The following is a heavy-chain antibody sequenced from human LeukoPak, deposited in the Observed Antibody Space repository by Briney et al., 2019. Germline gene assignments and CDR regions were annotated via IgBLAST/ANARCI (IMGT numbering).Heavy chain of an antibody. Sequence: GGSLRLSCAASGFTFSSYDMHWVRQATGEGLEWVSAIGTAGDTYYPGFVKGRFTISRENAKNSLYLQMNSLRAGDTAVYYCARDRAGTLDYWGQGTLVTVSS. CDR2: IGTAGDT. J-gene: IGHJ4*02. CDR1: GFTFSSYD. D-gene: IGHD1-1*01. CDR3: ARDRAGTLDY. V-gene: IGHV3-13*01.